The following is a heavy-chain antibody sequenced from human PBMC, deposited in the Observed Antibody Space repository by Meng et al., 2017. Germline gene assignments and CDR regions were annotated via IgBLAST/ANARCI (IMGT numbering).Heavy chain of an antibody. Sequence: GGSLRLSCAASGFTFSSYSMNWVRQAPGKGLEWVSTISSSSSYIYYADAVKGRFTISRDNAKNTLYLQRNSLIAENTAVYYCARDLPGIAAAGVIDYWGQGTLVTVSS. V-gene: IGHV3-21*01. CDR1: GFTFSSYS. J-gene: IGHJ4*02. CDR3: ARDLPGIAAAGVIDY. D-gene: IGHD6-13*01. CDR2: ISSSSSYI.